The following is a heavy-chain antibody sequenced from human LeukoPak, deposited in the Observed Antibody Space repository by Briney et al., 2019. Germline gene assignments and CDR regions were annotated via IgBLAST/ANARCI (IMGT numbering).Heavy chain of an antibody. D-gene: IGHD3-22*01. J-gene: IGHJ3*02. CDR3: ARDRPEVIGAFDI. CDR2: IYYSGST. CDR1: GDSSSNTNW. V-gene: IGHV4-31*11. Sequence: PSETLSLTCAVSGDSSSNTNWWSWIRQHPGKGLEWIGYIYYSGSTYYNPSLKSRVTISVDTSKNQFSLKLSSVTAADTAVYYCARDRPEVIGAFDIWGQRTMVTVSS.